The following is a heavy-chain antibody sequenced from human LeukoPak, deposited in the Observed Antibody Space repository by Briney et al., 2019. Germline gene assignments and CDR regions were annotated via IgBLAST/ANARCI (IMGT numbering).Heavy chain of an antibody. V-gene: IGHV3-7*01. CDR3: ARAGKTYYDFWSGYAFDI. Sequence: GSLRLSCAASGFTFSSYWMSWVRQAPGKGLEWVANIKQDGSEKYYVDSVKGRFTISRDNAKNSLYLQMNNLRAEDTAVYYCARAGKTYYDFWSGYAFDIWGQGTMVTVSS. J-gene: IGHJ3*02. CDR1: GFTFSSYW. D-gene: IGHD3-3*01. CDR2: IKQDGSEK.